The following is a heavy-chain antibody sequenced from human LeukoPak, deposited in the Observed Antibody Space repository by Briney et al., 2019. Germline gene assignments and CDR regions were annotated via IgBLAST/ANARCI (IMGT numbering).Heavy chain of an antibody. Sequence: PGGSLRLSCAASGFTFSNYYMSWIRQAPGKGLEWVSYISSSGSTMYYADSVKGRFTISRDNAKNSQYLQMNSLRAEDTAVYYCAREAISGYSDWGQGTLVTVSS. D-gene: IGHD3-22*01. CDR3: AREAISGYSD. CDR1: GFTFSNYY. CDR2: ISSSGSTM. J-gene: IGHJ4*02. V-gene: IGHV3-11*04.